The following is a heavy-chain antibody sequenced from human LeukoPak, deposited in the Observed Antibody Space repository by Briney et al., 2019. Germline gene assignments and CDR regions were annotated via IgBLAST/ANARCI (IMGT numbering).Heavy chain of an antibody. CDR3: AKGVATKEKFDY. Sequence: PGGSLRLSCAASGFTFSSYAMSWVRQAPKEGLEWVSVISGSGGSTYYADSAKGRFTISRDNSKNTVYLQMNSLRAEDTAVYYCAKGVATKEKFDYWGQGILVTVSS. V-gene: IGHV3-23*01. D-gene: IGHD2-8*01. CDR2: ISGSGGST. J-gene: IGHJ4*02. CDR1: GFTFSSYA.